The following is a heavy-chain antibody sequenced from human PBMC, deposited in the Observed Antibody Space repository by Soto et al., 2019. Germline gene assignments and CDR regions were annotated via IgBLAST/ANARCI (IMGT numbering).Heavy chain of an antibody. D-gene: IGHD6-19*01. CDR2: IYYSGST. CDR1: GGSISSGGYY. J-gene: IGHJ3*02. CDR3: ARDLGVAGTVDI. V-gene: IGHV4-31*03. Sequence: PSETLSLTCTVSGGSISSGGYYWSWIRQHPGKGLEWIGYIYYSGSTYYNPSLKSRVTTSVDTSKNQFSLKLSSVTAADTAVYYCARDLGVAGTVDIWGQGTTVTVSS.